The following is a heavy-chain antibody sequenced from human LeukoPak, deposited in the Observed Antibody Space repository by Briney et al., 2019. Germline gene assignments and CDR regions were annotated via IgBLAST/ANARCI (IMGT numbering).Heavy chain of an antibody. CDR3: ARGLGGDSESYFDI. CDR2: ISSSGNTI. V-gene: IGHV3-48*03. Sequence: PGGSLRLSCAASGFTFSSYEMNWVRQAPGKGLEWVSYISSSGNTIYYADSVKGRSTISRDNSKNTLYLQMNSLRAEDTAVYYCARGLGGDSESYFDIWGQGTMVTVSS. J-gene: IGHJ3*02. CDR1: GFTFSSYE. D-gene: IGHD1-26*01.